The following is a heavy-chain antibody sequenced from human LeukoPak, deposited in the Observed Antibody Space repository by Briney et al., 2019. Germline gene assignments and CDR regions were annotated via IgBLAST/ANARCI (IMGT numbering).Heavy chain of an antibody. J-gene: IGHJ4*02. Sequence: QPGRSLRLSCAASGFTFSSYGMHWVRQAPGKGLEWVAVISYDGSNEYYADSVKGRFTISRDNSKNTLYLQMNSLRAEDTAVYYCAKSGYYGSGSEPFDYWGQGTLVTVSS. V-gene: IGHV3-30*18. D-gene: IGHD3-10*01. CDR3: AKSGYYGSGSEPFDY. CDR1: GFTFSSYG. CDR2: ISYDGSNE.